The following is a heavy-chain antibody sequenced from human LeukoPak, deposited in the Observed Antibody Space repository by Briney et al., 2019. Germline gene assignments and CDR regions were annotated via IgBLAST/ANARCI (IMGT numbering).Heavy chain of an antibody. D-gene: IGHD3-16*01. CDR3: AKIDTFDYDTSGRHWLDS. CDR2: ISGSGGAT. CDR1: GFTFNSYG. J-gene: IGHJ5*01. Sequence: GGSLRLSCAASGFTFNSYGMSWVRQAPGKGLEWVSGISGSGGATYYADSVKGRFTISRDNSKNTLYLQMNSLRAEDTAVYYCAKIDTFDYDTSGRHWLDSWGQGTLVTVSS. V-gene: IGHV3-23*01.